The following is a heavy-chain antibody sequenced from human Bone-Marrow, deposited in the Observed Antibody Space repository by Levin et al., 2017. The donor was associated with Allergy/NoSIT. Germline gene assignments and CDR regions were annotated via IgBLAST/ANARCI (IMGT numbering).Heavy chain of an antibody. V-gene: IGHV4-59*01. Sequence: SQTLSLTCTDSSGSINSFYWSWIRQPPGKGLEWIGYISDSGTTSYNPSLKNRVTISPHTSKNQFSLVLRSVTTADTAMYFCARSDVGPYGMDVWGQGTTVTVSS. J-gene: IGHJ6*02. CDR3: ARSDVGPYGMDV. D-gene: IGHD1-26*01. CDR1: SGSINSFY. CDR2: ISDSGTT.